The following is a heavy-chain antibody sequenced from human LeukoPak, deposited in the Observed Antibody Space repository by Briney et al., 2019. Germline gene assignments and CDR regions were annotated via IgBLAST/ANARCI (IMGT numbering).Heavy chain of an antibody. CDR2: IYYTGST. Sequence: SETLSLTCTVSGVSMSSSSYNWGWLRQPPGTGLEWIGSIYYTGSTYYNPSLKSRVTISVDTSKNQFSLKLSSVTAADTAVYYCARVQRFPRVSGFSYYFDYWGQGTLVTVSS. V-gene: IGHV4-39*07. D-gene: IGHD6-13*01. CDR3: ARVQRFPRVSGFSYYFDY. CDR1: GVSMSSSSYN. J-gene: IGHJ4*02.